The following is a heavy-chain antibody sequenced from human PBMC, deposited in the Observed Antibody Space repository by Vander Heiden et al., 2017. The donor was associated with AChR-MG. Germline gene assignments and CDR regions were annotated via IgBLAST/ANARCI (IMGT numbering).Heavy chain of an antibody. V-gene: IGHV1-2*02. Sequence: QVQLVQSGAEVKKPGASVKVSCKASGYTFTGYYMHRVRQAPGQGLEWMGWINPNSGGTNYAQKFQGRVTMTRDTSISTAYMELSRLRSDDTAVYYCARGRGHIVVVPAAIEAFDIWGQGTMVTVSS. CDR1: GYTFTGYY. D-gene: IGHD2-2*02. CDR2: INPNSGGT. J-gene: IGHJ3*02. CDR3: ARGRGHIVVVPAAIEAFDI.